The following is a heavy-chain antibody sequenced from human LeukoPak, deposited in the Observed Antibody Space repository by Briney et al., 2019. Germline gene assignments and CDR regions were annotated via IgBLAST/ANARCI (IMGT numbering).Heavy chain of an antibody. V-gene: IGHV3-23*01. J-gene: IGHJ4*02. CDR2: IIPAGGTT. CDR1: GFSFGSEA. CDR3: AKSRSGSSNWALRIFDN. D-gene: IGHD6-13*01. Sequence: PGGSLRLSCSASGFSFGSEAMSWVRQAPGGGLEGVSSIIPAGGTTYYADSVKGRFTISRDNSKDTLYVQMSSLRVEDTAVYYCAKSRSGSSNWALRIFDNWGQGTLVSVSS.